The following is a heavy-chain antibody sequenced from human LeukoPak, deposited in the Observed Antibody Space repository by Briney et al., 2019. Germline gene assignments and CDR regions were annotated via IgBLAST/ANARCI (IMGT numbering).Heavy chain of an antibody. J-gene: IGHJ4*02. Sequence: GGSLRLSWGASGFTFSDYYMSWIRQAPGKGREWVSYIVRNVETAYYADSVKGRFTISRDNAQNSLFLQMDSLRDEDTATYYCARGHWQLEVWGQGSLVTVSS. CDR2: IVRNVETA. CDR1: GFTFSDYY. D-gene: IGHD3-3*01. CDR3: ARGHWQLEV. V-gene: IGHV3-11*01.